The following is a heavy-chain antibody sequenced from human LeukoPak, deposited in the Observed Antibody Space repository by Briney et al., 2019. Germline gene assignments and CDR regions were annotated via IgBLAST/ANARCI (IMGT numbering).Heavy chain of an antibody. CDR1: GYTLTELS. Sequence: ASVKVSCKVSGYTLTELSMHWVRQAPGKGLEWMGGFDPEDGETIYAQKFQGRVTMTEDTSTDTAYMELSSLRSEDTAVYYCATGLVVGATSAFDIWGQGTMVTVSS. D-gene: IGHD1-26*01. CDR2: FDPEDGET. V-gene: IGHV1-24*01. J-gene: IGHJ3*02. CDR3: ATGLVVGATSAFDI.